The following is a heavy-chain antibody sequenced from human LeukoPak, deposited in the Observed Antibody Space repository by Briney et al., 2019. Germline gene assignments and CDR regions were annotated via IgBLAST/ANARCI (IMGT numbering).Heavy chain of an antibody. Sequence: PGGSLRLSCAASGFIFSSYAMSWVRQAPGKGLEWVSAISGSGGSTYYADSVKGRFTISRDNSKNSLYLQMNSLRAEDTAVYYCAKDDRAMIVVVIPTMDVWGKGNTVTVSS. J-gene: IGHJ6*04. V-gene: IGHV3-23*01. CDR3: AKDDRAMIVVVIPTMDV. D-gene: IGHD3-22*01. CDR2: ISGSGGST. CDR1: GFIFSSYA.